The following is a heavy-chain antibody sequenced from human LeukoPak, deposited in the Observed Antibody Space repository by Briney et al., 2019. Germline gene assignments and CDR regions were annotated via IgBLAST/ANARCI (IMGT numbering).Heavy chain of an antibody. Sequence: SVKVFCSASGYTLASYDINWVRQASGQALEWLKWMNPNSGTTGYAQKFQHRISLTRDTSISTAYMQFTSRTSDDTAVYYCARDYGGNSGWFDPWLQATLVSVPS. V-gene: IGHV1-8*01. CDR2: MNPNSGTT. J-gene: IGHJ5*02. D-gene: IGHD4-23*01. CDR1: GYTLASYD. CDR3: ARDYGGNSGWFDP.